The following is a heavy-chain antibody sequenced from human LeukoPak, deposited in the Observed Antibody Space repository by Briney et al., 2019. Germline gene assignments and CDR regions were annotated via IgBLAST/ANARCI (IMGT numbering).Heavy chain of an antibody. V-gene: IGHV3-7*01. CDR1: GFTFSTDW. J-gene: IGHJ1*01. Sequence: GGSLRLSCAGSGFTFSTDWMSWVRQAPGKGLEWVANINQDGSVIYYVDSSKGRFTISRDNAKNSLYLHMNSLRAEDTAVYYCARPQRNLVVTSPFQHWGQGTLVTVSS. CDR2: INQDGSVI. D-gene: IGHD3-22*01. CDR3: ARPQRNLVVTSPFQH.